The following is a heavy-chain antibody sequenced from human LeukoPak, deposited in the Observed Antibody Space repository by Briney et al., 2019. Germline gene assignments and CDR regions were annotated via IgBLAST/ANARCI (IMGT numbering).Heavy chain of an antibody. J-gene: IGHJ4*02. V-gene: IGHV3-23*01. CDR2: ISGSGGST. CDR3: VVTLAVAGLDY. D-gene: IGHD6-19*01. Sequence: GGSLRLSCAASGFTFSSYAMSWVRQAPGKGLEWVSAISGSGGSTYYADSVKGRFIISRDNSKNTLYLQMNSLRAEDTAVYYCVVTLAVAGLDYWGQGTLVTVSS. CDR1: GFTFSSYA.